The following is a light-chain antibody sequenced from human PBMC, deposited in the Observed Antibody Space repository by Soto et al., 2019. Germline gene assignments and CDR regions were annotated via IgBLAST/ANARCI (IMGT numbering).Light chain of an antibody. J-gene: IGKJ1*01. V-gene: IGKV1-39*01. CDR1: QNIINY. Sequence: DIQMTQSPSSLSASVGDRVTVTCRARQNIINYLNWYQHKPGKAPKLLIYGASSLQSGAPSRFSGSGSETDFTLTISSLQPEDFATYYCQQSYSTPWTFGQGTKVEIK. CDR2: GAS. CDR3: QQSYSTPWT.